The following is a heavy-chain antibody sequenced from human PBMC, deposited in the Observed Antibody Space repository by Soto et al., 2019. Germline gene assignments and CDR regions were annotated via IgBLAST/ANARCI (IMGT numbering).Heavy chain of an antibody. CDR1: GGTFSSYA. J-gene: IGHJ3*02. V-gene: IGHV1-69*01. D-gene: IGHD5-18*01. CDR2: IIPIFGTA. CDR3: ASHATRTRIKLWYNAFDI. Sequence: QVQLVQSGAEVKKPGSSVKVSCKASGGTFSSYAISWVRQAPGQGLEWMGGIIPIFGTANYAQKFQGRVTSTADESTSTAYMELSSLRSEDTAVYYCASHATRTRIKLWYNAFDIWGQGTMVTVSS.